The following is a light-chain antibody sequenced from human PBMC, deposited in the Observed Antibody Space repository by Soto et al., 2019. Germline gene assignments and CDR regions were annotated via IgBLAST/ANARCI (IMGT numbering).Light chain of an antibody. J-gene: IGKJ2*01. CDR3: QQSYSAPYT. Sequence: DIQMTQSPSSLSASVGDRFTITCRASQSIYSSLNWYHQKPGKAPKLLIYAASNLQSGVPSRFSGSGSGTDFTLSISSLQPEDFATYYCQQSYSAPYTLGQGTKLAI. CDR1: QSIYSS. V-gene: IGKV1-39*01. CDR2: AAS.